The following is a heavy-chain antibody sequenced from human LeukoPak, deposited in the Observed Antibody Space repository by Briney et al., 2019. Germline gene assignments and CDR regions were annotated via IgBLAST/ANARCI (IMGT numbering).Heavy chain of an antibody. J-gene: IGHJ6*02. CDR1: GYTFTSYA. D-gene: IGHD3-10*01. CDR3: ARRVQDYYYYYGMDV. Sequence: ASVKVSCKASGYTFTSYAMHWVRQAPGQRLEWMGWINAGNGNTKYSQKFQGRVTITRDTSASTAYMELSSLRSEDTAVDYCARRVQDYYYYYGMDVWGQGTTVTVSS. V-gene: IGHV1-3*01. CDR2: INAGNGNT.